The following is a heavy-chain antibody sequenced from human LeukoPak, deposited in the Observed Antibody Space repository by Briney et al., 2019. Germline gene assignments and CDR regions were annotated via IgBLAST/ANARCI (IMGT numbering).Heavy chain of an antibody. CDR2: ISNSGYNT. V-gene: IGHV3-23*01. D-gene: IGHD2-15*01. CDR1: GFSVSSRA. CDR3: ARLVHCSGGSCYSAGGRDWFDP. Sequence: GGSLRLSCAASGFSVSSRAMSWVRQAPGKGLEWVSTISNSGYNTWYADSVKGRFTISRDNSQNTLYLQMSSLRAEDTALYYCARLVHCSGGSCYSAGGRDWFDPWGQGTLVTVSS. J-gene: IGHJ5*02.